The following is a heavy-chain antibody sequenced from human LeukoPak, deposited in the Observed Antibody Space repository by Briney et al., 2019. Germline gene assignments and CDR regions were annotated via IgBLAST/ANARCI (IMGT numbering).Heavy chain of an antibody. J-gene: IGHJ1*01. V-gene: IGHV1-18*01. Sequence: ASVKVSCKASGYTFTSYAISWVRQAPGQGLEWMGWISAYNGNTNYAQKLQGRVTMTTDTSTSTAYMELRSLRSDDTAVYYCARVRYYDSSGYYYVDAEYFQHWGQGTLVTVSS. CDR1: GYTFTSYA. CDR3: ARVRYYDSSGYYYVDAEYFQH. D-gene: IGHD3-22*01. CDR2: ISAYNGNT.